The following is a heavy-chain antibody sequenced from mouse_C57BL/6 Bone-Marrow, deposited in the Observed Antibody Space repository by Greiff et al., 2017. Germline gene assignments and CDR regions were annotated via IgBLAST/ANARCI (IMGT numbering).Heavy chain of an antibody. CDR2: IRNKANNHAT. J-gene: IGHJ3*01. CDR3: TCWERGRFAY. D-gene: IGHD4-1*01. V-gene: IGHV6-6*01. Sequence: DVKLQESGGGLVQPGGSMKLSCAASGFTFSDAWMDWVRQSPEKGLEWVALIRNKANNHATYYAGSVKGRFTISRDDSKSRVYLQMNSLRPKDTGIYYCTCWERGRFAYWGQETLVTVSA. CDR1: GFTFSDAW.